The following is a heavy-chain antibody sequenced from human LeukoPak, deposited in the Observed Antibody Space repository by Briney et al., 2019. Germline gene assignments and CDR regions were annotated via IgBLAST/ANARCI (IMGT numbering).Heavy chain of an antibody. Sequence: ASVNVSCKVFGYTLTELSMHWVRPAPGKGLEWMGGLDPEDGEIVYAQKFQGRVTMTEDPSTDTAYMELVSLTSEDTAMYYCATYDTTGLFDHWGQGTLVTVSS. J-gene: IGHJ4*02. V-gene: IGHV1-24*01. CDR2: LDPEDGEI. D-gene: IGHD3-22*01. CDR3: ATYDTTGLFDH. CDR1: GYTLTELS.